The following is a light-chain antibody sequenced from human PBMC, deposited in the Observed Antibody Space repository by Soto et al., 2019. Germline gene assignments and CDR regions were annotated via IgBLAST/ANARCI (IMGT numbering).Light chain of an antibody. V-gene: IGKV3-20*01. CDR3: QQYRSSPPEFR. J-gene: IGKJ3*01. CDR2: GAS. CDR1: QTISSNY. Sequence: EIVLTQSPGTLSLSAGERATLSCRASQTISSNYLAWYQQKSGQAPRLLIFGASYRATGIPDRFSGSGSGTDFTLTISRREPEDFAVYYCQQYRSSPPEFRFGPGIKVDI.